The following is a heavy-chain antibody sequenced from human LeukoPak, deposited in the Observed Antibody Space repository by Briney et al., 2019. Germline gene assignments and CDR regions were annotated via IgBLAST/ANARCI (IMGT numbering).Heavy chain of an antibody. V-gene: IGHV3-9*01. CDR1: GFDFGNYA. Sequence: GGSLRLSCAASGFDFGNYAMHLVRQAPGKGLQWVSGINWSSKMVAYAASVKGRFTISGDNAKNSLYLQMNSLTSEDTAFYFCAKGSLEMATVDFEFWGQGTLVTVSS. D-gene: IGHD5-24*01. J-gene: IGHJ4*02. CDR2: INWSSKMV. CDR3: AKGSLEMATVDFEF.